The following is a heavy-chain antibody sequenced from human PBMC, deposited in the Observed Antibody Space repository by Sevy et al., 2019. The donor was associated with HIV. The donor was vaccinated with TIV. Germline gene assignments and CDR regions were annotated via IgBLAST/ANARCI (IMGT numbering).Heavy chain of an antibody. Sequence: GGSLRLSCAASGFSFSSYGMHWVRQAPGKGLEWMSYIQYDGSNKDYADSVKGRFTISRDNSKNTRYLQMNSLRVEDTAVSYCRKEGGGGGGDHWGQGTLVTVSS. D-gene: IGHD3-10*01. V-gene: IGHV3-30*02. CDR2: IQYDGSNK. CDR3: RKEGGGGGGDH. CDR1: GFSFSSYG. J-gene: IGHJ4*02.